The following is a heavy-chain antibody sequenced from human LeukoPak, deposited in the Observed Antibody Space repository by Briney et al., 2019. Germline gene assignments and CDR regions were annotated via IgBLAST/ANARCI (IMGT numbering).Heavy chain of an antibody. D-gene: IGHD3-3*01. J-gene: IGHJ4*02. CDR2: ISSSSSYI. Sequence: AGGSLRLSCAASGFTFSSYSMNWVRQAPGKGLEWVSSISSSSSYIYYADSVKGRFTISRDNAKNLLYLQMNSLRAEDTAVYFCAKDGGFWSDYSYFDYWGQGTQVTVSS. CDR3: AKDGGFWSDYSYFDY. V-gene: IGHV3-21*06. CDR1: GFTFSSYS.